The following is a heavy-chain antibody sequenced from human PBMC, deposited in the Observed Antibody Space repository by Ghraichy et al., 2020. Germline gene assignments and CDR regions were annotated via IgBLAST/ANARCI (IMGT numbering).Heavy chain of an antibody. CDR3: AREDRFHYYYGMDV. CDR1: GYTFTSYA. J-gene: IGHJ6*02. CDR2: INAGNGNT. V-gene: IGHV1-3*01. Sequence: ASVKVSCKASGYTFTSYAMHWVRQAPGQRLEWMGWINAGNGNTKYSQKFQGRVTITRDTSASTAYMELSSLRSEDTAVYYCAREDRFHYYYGMDVWGQGTTVTVSS. D-gene: IGHD3-10*01.